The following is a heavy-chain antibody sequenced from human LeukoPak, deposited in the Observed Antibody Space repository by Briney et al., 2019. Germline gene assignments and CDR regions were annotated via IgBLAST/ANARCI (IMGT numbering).Heavy chain of an antibody. J-gene: IGHJ3*02. D-gene: IGHD3-22*01. CDR3: AIQADYYDSSGYYHDAFDI. CDR2: ISSGGGT. CDR1: GFTFSNCG. Sequence: PGGSLRLSCAASGFTFSNCGMHCVRQAPGRGLGWVSVISSGGGTSYADSVKGRFTISRDNSKNTLYLQMNSLRAEDTAVYYCAIQADYYDSSGYYHDAFDIWGQGTMVTVSS. V-gene: IGHV3-66*04.